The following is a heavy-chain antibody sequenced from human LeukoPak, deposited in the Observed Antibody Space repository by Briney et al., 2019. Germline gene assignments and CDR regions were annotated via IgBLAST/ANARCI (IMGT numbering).Heavy chain of an antibody. CDR2: INPNSGGT. CDR3: AREVVVRGAFDP. CDR1: GYTFTSYG. V-gene: IGHV1-2*02. Sequence: GASVKVSCKASGYTFTSYGISWVRQAPGQGLEWMGWINPNSGGTNYAQKFQGRVTMTRDTSISTAYMELSRLRSDDTAVYYCAREVVVRGAFDPWGQGTLVTVSS. D-gene: IGHD3-10*01. J-gene: IGHJ5*02.